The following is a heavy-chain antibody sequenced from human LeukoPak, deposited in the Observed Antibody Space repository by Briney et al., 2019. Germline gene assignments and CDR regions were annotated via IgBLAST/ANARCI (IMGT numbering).Heavy chain of an antibody. D-gene: IGHD2-2*01. Sequence: PGGSLRLSCAASGFTFDDYAMHWVRQAPGKGLEWVSGISWNSGSIGYADSVKGRFTISRDNAKNSLYLQMNSLRAEDTALYYCAKDITYQLHPINYFDYWGQGTLVTVSS. J-gene: IGHJ4*02. CDR3: AKDITYQLHPINYFDY. CDR2: ISWNSGSI. CDR1: GFTFDDYA. V-gene: IGHV3-9*01.